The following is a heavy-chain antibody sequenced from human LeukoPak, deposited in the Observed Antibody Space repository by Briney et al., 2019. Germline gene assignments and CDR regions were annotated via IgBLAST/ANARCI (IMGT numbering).Heavy chain of an antibody. CDR3: ARGESSIAALDYYYGMDV. D-gene: IGHD6-6*01. J-gene: IGHJ6*02. CDR1: GYTLTELS. Sequence: ASVKVSCKVSGYTLTELSMHWVRQATGQGLEWMGWMNPNSGNTGYAQKFQGRVTMTRNTSISTAYMELSSLRSEDTAVYYCARGESSIAALDYYYGMDVWGQGTTVTVSS. V-gene: IGHV1-8*01. CDR2: MNPNSGNT.